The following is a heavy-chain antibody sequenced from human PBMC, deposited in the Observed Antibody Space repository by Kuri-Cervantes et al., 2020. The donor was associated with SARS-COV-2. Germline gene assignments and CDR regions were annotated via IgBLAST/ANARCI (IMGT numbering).Heavy chain of an antibody. CDR3: AKDQGDDYYDSSGYYGWGVVDY. D-gene: IGHD3-22*01. CDR2: IRYDGSNK. Sequence: GGSLRLSCAASGSTFSSYGMHWVRQAPGKGLEWVAFIRYDGSNKYYADSVKGRFTISRDNSKNTLYLQMNSLRAEDTAVYYCAKDQGDDYYDSSGYYGWGVVDYWGQGTLVTVSS. V-gene: IGHV3-30*02. J-gene: IGHJ4*02. CDR1: GSTFSSYG.